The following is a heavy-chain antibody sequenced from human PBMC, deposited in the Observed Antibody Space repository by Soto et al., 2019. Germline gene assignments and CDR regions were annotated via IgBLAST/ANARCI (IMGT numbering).Heavy chain of an antibody. Sequence: PSETLSLTCSVSGVSVTSYYWTWIRHSPGKGLEWIGYVYHTGNTYYNPSLKSRVTISLDTSKNQVSLMLRSVTAADTAVYYCAREQYNWKLWGQGTLVTVSS. CDR2: VYHTGNT. D-gene: IGHD1-20*01. CDR1: GVSVTSYY. J-gene: IGHJ4*02. CDR3: AREQYNWKL. V-gene: IGHV4-59*02.